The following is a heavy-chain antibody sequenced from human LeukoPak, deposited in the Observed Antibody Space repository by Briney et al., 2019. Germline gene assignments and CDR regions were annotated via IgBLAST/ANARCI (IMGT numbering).Heavy chain of an antibody. D-gene: IGHD6-19*01. Sequence: PGGSLRLSCTASGFTFGDYTMSWFRQAPGKGLDWVGFIRSKAHGGTIQYGASVKGRFIISRDDSKSIAYLQMNNLKTEDTAVYYCSRGVSSGWFYFDYWGQGNLVTVSS. CDR2: IRSKAHGGTI. J-gene: IGHJ4*02. CDR3: SRGVSSGWFYFDY. V-gene: IGHV3-49*03. CDR1: GFTFGDYT.